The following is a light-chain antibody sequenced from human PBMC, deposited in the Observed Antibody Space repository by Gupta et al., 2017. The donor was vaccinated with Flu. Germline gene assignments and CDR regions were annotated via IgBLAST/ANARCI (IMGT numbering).Light chain of an antibody. CDR3: QQYYSTPHT. Sequence: SMGERATINCKSSQTVLYSSNNKNYLAWYQQKPGQPPKLLIYWASTRESGVPDRFSGSGSATDFTLTISSLQAEDVAVYYCQQYYSTPHTFGQGTKLEIK. V-gene: IGKV4-1*01. CDR1: QTVLYSSNNKNY. J-gene: IGKJ2*01. CDR2: WAS.